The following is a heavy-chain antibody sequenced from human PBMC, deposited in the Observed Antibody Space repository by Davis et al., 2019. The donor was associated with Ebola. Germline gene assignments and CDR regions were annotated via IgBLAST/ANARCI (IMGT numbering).Heavy chain of an antibody. V-gene: IGHV1-2*02. CDR1: GYTFTGYY. CDR3: ARDLGGVDAYSFDY. CDR2: INPNSGGT. Sequence: ASVKVSCKASGYTFTGYYMHWVRQAPGQGLEWMGWINPNSGGTNYAQKFQGRVTMTRDTSISTAYMELNWLRSDDTAVYYCARDLGGVDAYSFDYWGQGTLVTVSS. J-gene: IGHJ4*02. D-gene: IGHD1-26*01.